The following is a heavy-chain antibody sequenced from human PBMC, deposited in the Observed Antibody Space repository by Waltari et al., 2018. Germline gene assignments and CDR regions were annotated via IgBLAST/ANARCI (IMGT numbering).Heavy chain of an antibody. V-gene: IGHV3-13*01. Sequence: EVQLVESGGDLVQPGGSLRLSCAASGFPFSSYDMHWLRQGTGNRLQWVSAIGTSANTFYIDSVKGRFTISRDNAKSSLYLQMNSLRAEDTAMYYCAGVNWNDRTFAIWGQGALVTVSS. CDR3: AGVNWNDRTFAI. D-gene: IGHD1-1*01. CDR1: GFPFSSYD. J-gene: IGHJ3*02. CDR2: IGTSANT.